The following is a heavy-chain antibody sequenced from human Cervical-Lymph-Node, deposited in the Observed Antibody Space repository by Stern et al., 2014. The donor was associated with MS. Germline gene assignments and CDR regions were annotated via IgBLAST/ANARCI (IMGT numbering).Heavy chain of an antibody. CDR2: IYNSGAT. Sequence: QVQLQESGPGLVKPSQTLSLTCTVSGDSINSGGHYWSWLRQHPGKGLEWIGYIYNSGATFYNPSLKGRVTISLDASKTQFSLQLSSVTAADTAIYFCASRWSGTYYGQNWFDPWGQGILVTVST. CDR3: ASRWSGTYYGQNWFDP. D-gene: IGHD1-26*01. CDR1: GDSINSGGHY. V-gene: IGHV4-31*03. J-gene: IGHJ5*02.